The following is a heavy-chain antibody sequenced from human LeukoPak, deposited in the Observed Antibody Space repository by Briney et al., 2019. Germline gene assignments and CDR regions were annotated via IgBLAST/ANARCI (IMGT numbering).Heavy chain of an antibody. Sequence: ASVKVSCKASGFTFTSSAMQWVRQARGQRLEWIGWIVVGSGNTNYAQKFQERVTITRDMSTSTAYMELSSLRSEDTAVYYCAADRYSGSYPTSAFDIWGQGTMVTVSS. D-gene: IGHD1-26*01. CDR3: AADRYSGSYPTSAFDI. CDR1: GFTFTSSA. V-gene: IGHV1-58*02. J-gene: IGHJ3*02. CDR2: IVVGSGNT.